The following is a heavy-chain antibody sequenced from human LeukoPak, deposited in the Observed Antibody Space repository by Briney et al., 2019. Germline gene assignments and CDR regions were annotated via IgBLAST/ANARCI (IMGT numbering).Heavy chain of an antibody. CDR3: AKRAAAGTSYFDY. V-gene: IGHV3-23*01. D-gene: IGHD6-13*01. Sequence: PGGSLRLSCAASGFTFNNYWMSWVRQAPGKGLEWVSAISGSGGSTYYADSVKGRFTISRDNSKNTLYLQMNSLRAEDTAVYYCAKRAAAGTSYFDYWGQGTLVTVSS. CDR1: GFTFNNYW. CDR2: ISGSGGST. J-gene: IGHJ4*02.